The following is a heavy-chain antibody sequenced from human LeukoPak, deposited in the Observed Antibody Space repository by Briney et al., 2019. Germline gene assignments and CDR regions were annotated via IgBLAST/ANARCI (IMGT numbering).Heavy chain of an antibody. Sequence: PSETLSLTCTVSGGSFSPYYWSWIRQPPGKGLEWIGSIYYSGSTNNNPSLKSRVTISIDTSKNQFSLRLSSVTAADTAVYYCARRGHYYDSVGFYYFDYWGQGTLVTVSS. V-gene: IGHV4-59*08. J-gene: IGHJ4*02. CDR3: ARRGHYYDSVGFYYFDY. CDR1: GGSFSPYY. D-gene: IGHD3-22*01. CDR2: IYYSGST.